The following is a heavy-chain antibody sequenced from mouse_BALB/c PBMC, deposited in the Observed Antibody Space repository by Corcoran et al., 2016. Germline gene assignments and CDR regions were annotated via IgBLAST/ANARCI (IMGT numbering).Heavy chain of an antibody. CDR2: INTHSGVP. CDR1: GYTFTTAG. D-gene: IGHD1-1*01. J-gene: IGHJ1*01. CDR3: ARGYYYGSSYGPYWYFDV. Sequence: QIQLVQSGPELKKPGETVRISCKASGYTFTTAGMQWVQKMPGKGLKWIGWINTHSGVPKYAEDFKGRFAFSLETSASTAYLQISNLKNEDPATYFCARGYYYGSSYGPYWYFDVWGAGTTVTVSS. V-gene: IGHV9-4*02.